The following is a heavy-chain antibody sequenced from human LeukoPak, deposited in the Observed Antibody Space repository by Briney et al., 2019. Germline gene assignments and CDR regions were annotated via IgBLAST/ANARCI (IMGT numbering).Heavy chain of an antibody. CDR2: IYSDGST. D-gene: IGHD6-19*01. Sequence: GGSLRLSCGASGFTVSNNCMSWVRQAPGKGLEWASVIYSDGSTYYSDSVKGRFTISRDNSKNTLYLQTNSLRADDTAVYYCARDSSGFFHDYWGQGTLVTVSS. J-gene: IGHJ4*02. CDR1: GFTVSNNC. CDR3: ARDSSGFFHDY. V-gene: IGHV3-53*01.